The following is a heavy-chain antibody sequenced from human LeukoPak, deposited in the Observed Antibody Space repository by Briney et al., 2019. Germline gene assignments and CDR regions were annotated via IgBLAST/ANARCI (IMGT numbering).Heavy chain of an antibody. Sequence: SETLSLTCTVSGGSISSYYWSWIRQPPGKGLEWIGYIYYSGSTNYNPSLKSRVTISVDTSKNQFSLKLSSVTAADTAVYYCASYYDSSHYFDYWGQGTLVTVSS. CDR2: IYYSGST. CDR1: GGSISSYY. CDR3: ASYYDSSHYFDY. J-gene: IGHJ4*02. V-gene: IGHV4-59*01. D-gene: IGHD3-22*01.